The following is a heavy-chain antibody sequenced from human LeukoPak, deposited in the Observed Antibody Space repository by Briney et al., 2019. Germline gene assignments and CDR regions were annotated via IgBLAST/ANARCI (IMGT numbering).Heavy chain of an antibody. Sequence: SETLSLTCTVSGDSISSYYWSWIRQPPGKGLEWIGYIYYSGSTNYNPSLKSRITISVDTSKNQFSLKLNSVTAADTAVYYCARGGGSYYTLDYWGQGTLVTVSS. CDR3: ARGGGSYYTLDY. V-gene: IGHV4-59*01. J-gene: IGHJ4*02. CDR1: GDSISSYY. D-gene: IGHD1-26*01. CDR2: IYYSGST.